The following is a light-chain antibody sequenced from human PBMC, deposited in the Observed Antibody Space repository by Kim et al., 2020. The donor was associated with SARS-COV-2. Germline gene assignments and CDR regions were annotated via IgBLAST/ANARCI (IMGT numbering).Light chain of an antibody. J-gene: IGLJ2*01. CDR1: RPNTGAGYD. V-gene: IGLV1-40*01. CDR3: QSYDSSLSGVV. CDR2: GNS. Sequence: RVTISCTRGRPNTGAGYDVHWYQQLPGIAPKLLIYGNSHRPSGVPARISGSKSDTSASLAITGLQAEDEADYYCQSYDSSLSGVVFGGGTQLTVL.